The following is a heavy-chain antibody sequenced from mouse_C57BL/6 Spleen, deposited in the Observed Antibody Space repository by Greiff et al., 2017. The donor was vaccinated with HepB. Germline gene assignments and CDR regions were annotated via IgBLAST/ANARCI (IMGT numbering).Heavy chain of an antibody. Sequence: QVQLQQPGAELVRPGSSVKLSCKASGYTFTSYWMPWVKQRPIQGLEWIGNIDPSDSETHYNQKFKDKATLTVDKSSSTAYMQLSSLTSEDSAVYYCARRGIYYYGSSYGYFDVWGTGTTVTVSS. CDR3: ARRGIYYYGSSYGYFDV. V-gene: IGHV1-52*01. D-gene: IGHD1-1*01. CDR2: IDPSDSET. CDR1: GYTFTSYW. J-gene: IGHJ1*03.